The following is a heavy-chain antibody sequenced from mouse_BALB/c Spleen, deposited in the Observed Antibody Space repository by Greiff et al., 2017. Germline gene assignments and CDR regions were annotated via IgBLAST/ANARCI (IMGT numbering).Heavy chain of an antibody. Sequence: EVHLVESGGGLVQPGGSLRLSCATSGFTFTDYYMSWVRQPPGKALEWLGFIRNKANGYTTEYSASVKGRFTISRDNSQSILYLQMNTLRAEDSATYYCARVTGTREYYFDYWGQGTTLTVSS. CDR3: ARVTGTREYYFDY. V-gene: IGHV7-3*02. CDR1: GFTFTDYY. J-gene: IGHJ2*01. D-gene: IGHD4-1*01. CDR2: IRNKANGYTT.